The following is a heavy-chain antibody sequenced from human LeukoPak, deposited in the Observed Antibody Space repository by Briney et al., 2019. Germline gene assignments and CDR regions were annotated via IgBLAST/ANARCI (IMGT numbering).Heavy chain of an antibody. D-gene: IGHD3-10*01. CDR2: IWYDGSNK. J-gene: IGHJ4*02. V-gene: IGHV3-33*01. CDR3: ARDSNSYGSGATIDY. Sequence: PGRSLRLSCAASGYTFSTYGMHWVRQAPGKGLEWXTXIWYDGSNKYYTDSVRGRFTISRDNSKNTLYLQMSSLRAEDTAVYYCARDSNSYGSGATIDYWGQGTLVTVSS. CDR1: GYTFSTYG.